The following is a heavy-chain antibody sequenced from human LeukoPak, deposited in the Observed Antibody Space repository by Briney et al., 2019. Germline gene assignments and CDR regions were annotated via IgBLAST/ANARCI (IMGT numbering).Heavy chain of an antibody. Sequence: GGSLSLSWALSGFTLSSFDTNCVRQAPGKGLEWVSYISRSSSSIYYADSVKGRFTISRDNAKNSVYLQMNSLSDEDTAVYKSSSGSYDPWEYFDCWGQGTLVTVSS. CDR2: ISRSSSSI. J-gene: IGHJ4*02. CDR3: SSGSYDPWEYFDC. CDR1: GFTLSSFD. D-gene: IGHD2-15*01. V-gene: IGHV3-48*02.